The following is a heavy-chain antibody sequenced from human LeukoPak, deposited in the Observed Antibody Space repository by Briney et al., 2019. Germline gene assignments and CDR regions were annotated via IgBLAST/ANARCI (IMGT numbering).Heavy chain of an antibody. J-gene: IGHJ4*02. D-gene: IGHD2-15*01. CDR1: GFTFSSYA. CDR3: ARAERVVVAAPDY. CDR2: ISYDGSNK. V-gene: IGHV3-30-3*01. Sequence: GRSLRLSCAASGFTFSSYAMHWVRQAPGKGLEWVAVISYDGSNKYYADSVKGRFTISRDNSKNTLYLQMNSLRAEDTAVYYCARAERVVVAAPDYWGQGTLVTVSS.